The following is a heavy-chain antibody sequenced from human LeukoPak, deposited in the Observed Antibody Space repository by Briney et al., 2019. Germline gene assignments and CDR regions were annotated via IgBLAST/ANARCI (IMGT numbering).Heavy chain of an antibody. CDR3: AGYGGSYPYYMDV. D-gene: IGHD1-26*01. Sequence: TGGSLRLSCAASGFSVTNYMTWVRQAPGKGLEWVSVIYTDGTTYYADSVKGRFTISRDNSKNTLYLQMNSLRGEDTAAYYCAGYGGSYPYYMDVWGKGTTVTMSS. V-gene: IGHV3-66*01. J-gene: IGHJ6*03. CDR1: GFSVTNY. CDR2: IYTDGTT.